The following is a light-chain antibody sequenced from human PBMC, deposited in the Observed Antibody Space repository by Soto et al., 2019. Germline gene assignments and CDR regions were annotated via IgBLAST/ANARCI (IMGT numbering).Light chain of an antibody. V-gene: IGKV3-20*01. CDR1: QSVSSSY. J-gene: IGKJ2*01. CDR3: QQYGSSPRYT. Sequence: EIVWTQSPGTLSLSPGERATLSCRASQSVSSSYLAWYQQKPGQAPRLLIYGASSRATGIPDRFSGSGSRTDFTLTISRLEPEDFAVYYCQQYGSSPRYTFGQGTKLEIK. CDR2: GAS.